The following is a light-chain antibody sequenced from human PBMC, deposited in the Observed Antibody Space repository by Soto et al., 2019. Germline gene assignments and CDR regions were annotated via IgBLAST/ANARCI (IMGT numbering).Light chain of an antibody. J-gene: IGLJ7*01. Sequence: QSVLTQPASVSGSPGQSITISCTGTSSDVGGYNYVSWYQQHPGKAPKLMIYDVSNRPSGVSNRFSGSKSGNTASLTISGLQVEDEADYYCSSYTSSSTLAVFGGGTQLTVL. CDR2: DVS. V-gene: IGLV2-14*01. CDR3: SSYTSSSTLAV. CDR1: SSDVGGYNY.